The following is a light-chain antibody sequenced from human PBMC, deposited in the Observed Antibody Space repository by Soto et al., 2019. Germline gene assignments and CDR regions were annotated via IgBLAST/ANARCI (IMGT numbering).Light chain of an antibody. V-gene: IGKV3D-20*02. CDR3: QQRSNWLWT. Sequence: IVLTQSPGTLSLSPGERATLSCSASQSVSSSYLAWYQQKPGQAPRLLIYGASSRATGIPDRFSGSGSGTDFTLTISRLEPEDFAVYYCQQRSNWLWTFGQGTKVDIK. CDR1: QSVSSSY. CDR2: GAS. J-gene: IGKJ1*01.